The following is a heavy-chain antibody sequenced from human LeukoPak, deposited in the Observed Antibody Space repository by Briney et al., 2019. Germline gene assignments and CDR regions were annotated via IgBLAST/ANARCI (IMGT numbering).Heavy chain of an antibody. V-gene: IGHV3-74*01. CDR3: ARGFLRRGSPVDF. CDR2: INADGSTI. Sequence: PGGSLRLSCSASGFTFSSPWMHWVRQAPGKGLVWVSRINADGSTINYADSVEGRFTISRDNVKNTLYLQMNSLRAEDTAVYFCARGFLRRGSPVDFWGQGTPVTVTS. J-gene: IGHJ4*02. CDR1: GFTFSSPW. D-gene: IGHD2/OR15-2a*01.